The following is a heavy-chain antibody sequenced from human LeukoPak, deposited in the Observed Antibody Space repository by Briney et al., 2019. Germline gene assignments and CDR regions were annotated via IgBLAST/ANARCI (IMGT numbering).Heavy chain of an antibody. CDR2: ISGSGGSK. J-gene: IGHJ4*02. V-gene: IGHV3-23*01. CDR3: AKDRCWGSCGQFAY. D-gene: IGHD3-16*01. CDR1: GFTFSSYA. Sequence: PGGSLRLSCAASGFTFSSYALNWVRQAPGKGLEWVSSISGSGGSKYYTDSVKGRFTISRDNAKNTLFLQMNSLRAEDTAVYYCAKDRCWGSCGQFAYGAQGTLATASS.